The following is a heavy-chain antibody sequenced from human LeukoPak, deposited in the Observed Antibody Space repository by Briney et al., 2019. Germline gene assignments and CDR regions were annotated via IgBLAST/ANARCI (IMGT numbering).Heavy chain of an antibody. CDR1: GYTFTSYD. CDR3: AREGWSSGRNWFDP. J-gene: IGHJ5*02. D-gene: IGHD6-19*01. V-gene: IGHV1-8*01. Sequence: ASVTVSCTASGYTFTSYDINWVRQATGQGLEWMGWMNPNSGNTGYAQKFQGRVTMTRNTSISTAYMELSSLRSEDTAVYYCAREGWSSGRNWFDPWGQGTLVTVSS. CDR2: MNPNSGNT.